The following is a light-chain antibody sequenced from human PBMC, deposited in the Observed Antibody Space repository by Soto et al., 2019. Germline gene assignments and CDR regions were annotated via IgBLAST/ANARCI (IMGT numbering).Light chain of an antibody. CDR2: RAS. J-gene: IGKJ1*01. V-gene: IGKV3-20*01. CDR1: QSVSSSY. Sequence: EIVLTQXXXXLXXXPGEXATLSCRASQSVSSSYLARYQQTPCQAPRLLFYRASRRATGIPDXFXXXXXXXXXXXXISRLEPDDVAVYYCQQYGSSPEWTFGPGTKVEXK. CDR3: QQYGSSPEWT.